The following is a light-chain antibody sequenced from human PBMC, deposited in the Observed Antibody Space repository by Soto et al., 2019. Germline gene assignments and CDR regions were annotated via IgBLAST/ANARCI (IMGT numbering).Light chain of an antibody. CDR2: EVS. J-gene: IGLJ2*01. CDR3: CSYAGSPTFVI. CDR1: ISDVGSYNL. Sequence: QSVLTQPASVSGSPGQSITIPCTGAISDVGSYNLVSWYQQHPGKAPKLMIYEVSRRPSGISNRFSGSKSGNTASLTISGLQAEDEADYYCCSYAGSPTFVIFGGGTKVTVL. V-gene: IGLV2-23*02.